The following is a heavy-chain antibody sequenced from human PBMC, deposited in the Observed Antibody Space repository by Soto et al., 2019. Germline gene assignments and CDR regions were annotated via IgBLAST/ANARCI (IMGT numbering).Heavy chain of an antibody. J-gene: IGHJ6*02. V-gene: IGHV1-69*12. CDR3: ASLIAAAGPPHRPRYYYGMDV. CDR1: GGTFSSYA. CDR2: IIPIFGTA. D-gene: IGHD6-13*01. Sequence: QVQLVQSGAEVKKPGSSVKVSCKASGGTFSSYAISWVRQAPGQGLEWMGGIIPIFGTADYAQKFQGRVTMPADDSASPAYMELTSLRSADPAVYYCASLIAAAGPPHRPRYYYGMDVWGQGTTVTVSS.